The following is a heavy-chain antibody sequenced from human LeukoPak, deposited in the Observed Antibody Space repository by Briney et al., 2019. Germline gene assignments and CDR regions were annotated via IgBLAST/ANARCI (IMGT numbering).Heavy chain of an antibody. V-gene: IGHV3-48*03. J-gene: IGHJ4*02. CDR1: GFTFSSYE. CDR3: ARTFGNWAPIYFDY. D-gene: IGHD7-27*01. CDR2: IGSSGSTI. Sequence: GGSLRLSCAASGFTFSSYEMNWVRQAPGKGLEWVSYIGSSGSTIYYADSVKGRFTISRDNAKNSLYLQMNSLRAEDTAVYYCARTFGNWAPIYFDYWGQGTLVTVSS.